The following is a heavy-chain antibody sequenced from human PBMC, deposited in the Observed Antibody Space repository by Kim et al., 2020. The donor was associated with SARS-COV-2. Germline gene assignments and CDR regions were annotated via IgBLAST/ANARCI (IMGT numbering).Heavy chain of an antibody. CDR2: ISYDGSNK. V-gene: IGHV3-30*18. D-gene: IGHD3-16*01. J-gene: IGHJ4*02. CDR3: AKDEGVESSD. Sequence: GGSLRLSCAASGFTFSSYGMHWVRQAPGKGLEWVAVISYDGSNKYYADSVKGRFTISRDNSKNTLYLQMNSLRAEDTAVYYCAKDEGVESSDWGQGTLVTVSS. CDR1: GFTFSSYG.